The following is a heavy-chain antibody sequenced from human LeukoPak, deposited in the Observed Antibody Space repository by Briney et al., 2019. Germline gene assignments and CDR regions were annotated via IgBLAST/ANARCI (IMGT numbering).Heavy chain of an antibody. D-gene: IGHD6-6*01. CDR3: AREGVGIAARGIDY. V-gene: IGHV3-74*01. CDR1: GFTFSSYW. Sequence: GGSLRLSCAASGFTFSSYWMHWVRQAPGKGLVWVSRIYTDGSSTSYADSVKGRFTISRDNAKNTLYLQMNSLRVEDTAVYYCAREGVGIAARGIDYWGQGTLVTVSS. CDR2: IYTDGSST. J-gene: IGHJ4*02.